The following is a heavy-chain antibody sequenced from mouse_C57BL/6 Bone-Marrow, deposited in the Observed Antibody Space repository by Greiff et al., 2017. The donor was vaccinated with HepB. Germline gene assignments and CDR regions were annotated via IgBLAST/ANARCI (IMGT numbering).Heavy chain of an antibody. CDR3: ARQGRITTVVAHYYAMDY. V-gene: IGHV5-9*01. CDR1: GFTFSSYT. CDR2: ISGGGGNN. D-gene: IGHD1-1*01. Sequence: EVKLVESGGGLVKPGGSLKLSCAASGFTFSSYTMSWVRQTPEKRLEWVATISGGGGNNYYPDSVKGRFTISRDNAKNTLYMQMSSLRSEDTALYYCARQGRITTVVAHYYAMDYWGQGTSVTVSS. J-gene: IGHJ4*01.